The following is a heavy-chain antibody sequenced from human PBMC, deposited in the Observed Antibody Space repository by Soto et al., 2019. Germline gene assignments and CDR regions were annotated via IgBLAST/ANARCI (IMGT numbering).Heavy chain of an antibody. D-gene: IGHD2-15*01. V-gene: IGHV3-30*18. J-gene: IGHJ4*02. Sequence: QVQLVESGGGVVQPGRSLRLSCAASGFTFSSYGMHWVRQAPGKGLEWVAVISYDGSNKYYADSVKGRFTISRDNSKNTLYLQMNSLRAEDTAVYYCAKDRVVVVVAAALDCWGQGPLVTVSS. CDR1: GFTFSSYG. CDR2: ISYDGSNK. CDR3: AKDRVVVVVAAALDC.